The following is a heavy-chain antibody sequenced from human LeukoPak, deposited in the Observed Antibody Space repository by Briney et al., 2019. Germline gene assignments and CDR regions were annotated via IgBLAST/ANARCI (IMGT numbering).Heavy chain of an antibody. CDR2: INPNSGGT. CDR1: GYTFTGYY. V-gene: IGHV1-2*02. CDR3: ARVYNFHYGVDV. Sequence: ASVKVSCKASGYTFTGYYMYWVRQAPGQGLEWMGWINPNSGGTNYAQKFQGRVTMTGDTSISTAYMDLSRLRSDDTAVYYCARVYNFHYGVDVWGQGTTVTVSS. J-gene: IGHJ6*02.